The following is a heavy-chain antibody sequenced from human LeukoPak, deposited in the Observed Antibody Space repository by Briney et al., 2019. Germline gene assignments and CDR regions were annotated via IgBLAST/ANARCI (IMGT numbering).Heavy chain of an antibody. CDR3: AREDYDSSGYVLLGD. J-gene: IGHJ4*02. V-gene: IGHV3-66*01. CDR1: GFTVSSNY. D-gene: IGHD3-22*01. Sequence: PGGSLRLSCAASGFTVSSNYMSWVRQAPGKGLEWVSVIYSGGSTYYADSVKGRFTISRDSSKNTLYLQMNSLRAEDTAVYYCAREDYDSSGYVLLGDWGQGTLVTVSS. CDR2: IYSGGST.